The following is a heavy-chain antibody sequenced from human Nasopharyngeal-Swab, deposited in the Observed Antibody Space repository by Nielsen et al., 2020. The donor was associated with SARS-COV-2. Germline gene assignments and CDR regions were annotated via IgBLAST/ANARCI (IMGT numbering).Heavy chain of an antibody. V-gene: IGHV1-69*06. Sequence: SVKVSCKASGGTFSSYAISWVRQAPGQGLEWMGGIIPIFGTANYAQKFQGRVTITADKSTSTAYMELSSLRSEDTAVYYCARDPSLKRITMIVGDAFDIWGQGTMVTVSS. CDR3: ARDPSLKRITMIVGDAFDI. J-gene: IGHJ3*02. CDR2: IIPIFGTA. D-gene: IGHD3-22*01. CDR1: GGTFSSYA.